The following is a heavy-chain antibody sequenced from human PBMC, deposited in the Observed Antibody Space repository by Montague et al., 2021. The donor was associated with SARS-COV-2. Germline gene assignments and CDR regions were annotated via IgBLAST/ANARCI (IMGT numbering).Heavy chain of an antibody. Sequence: SLRLSCAVSGFTFRSYWMHWVRQVPGRGLVWVSRIKPDGTSTHYAASVKGRFIISRDNAKNTLSLQMTNLRVDDTAVYFCVRPLWFGDSDYYFDSWGQGTLVTVSS. V-gene: IGHV3-74*01. CDR2: IKPDGTST. D-gene: IGHD3-10*01. CDR1: GFTFRSYW. CDR3: VRPLWFGDSDYYFDS. J-gene: IGHJ4*02.